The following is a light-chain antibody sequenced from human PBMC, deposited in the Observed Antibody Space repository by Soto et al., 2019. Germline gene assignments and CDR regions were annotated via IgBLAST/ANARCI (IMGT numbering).Light chain of an antibody. V-gene: IGLV3-21*04. J-gene: IGLJ2*01. CDR2: YDS. CDR1: NIGSKS. CDR3: QVWDSSSDLHVV. Sequence: SYKLTQPPSVSVAPGKTARITCGGNNIGSKSVHWYQQKPGQAPVLVIYYDSDRPSGIPERFSGSNSGNTATLTISRVEAGDEADYYCQVWDSSSDLHVVFGGGTQLTVL.